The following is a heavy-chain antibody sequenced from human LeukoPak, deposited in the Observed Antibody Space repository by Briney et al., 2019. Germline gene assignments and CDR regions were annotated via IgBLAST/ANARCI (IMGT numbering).Heavy chain of an antibody. CDR2: IYYSGST. J-gene: IGHJ4*02. D-gene: IGHD3-10*01. Sequence: SETLSLTCTVSGGSISSSSYYWGWIRQPPGRGLEWIGSIYYSGSTYYNPSLKSRVTISVDTSKNQFSLKLSSVTAADTAVYYCAREGPDWFGEPEVYFDYWGQGTLVTVSS. CDR3: AREGPDWFGEPEVYFDY. CDR1: GGSISSSSYY. V-gene: IGHV4-39*07.